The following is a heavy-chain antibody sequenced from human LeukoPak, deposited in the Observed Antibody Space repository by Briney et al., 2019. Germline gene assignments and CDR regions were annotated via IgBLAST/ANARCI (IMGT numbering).Heavy chain of an antibody. Sequence: AGGSLRLSCAASGFTFSSYGMHWVRQAPGKGLEWVAVISYDGSSEYLADSVKGRFTISRDNSKNTLYLHMNSLRPEDTAVYYCAKDNDHCTSSCRAFDYWGQGTLVTVSS. V-gene: IGHV3-30*18. CDR3: AKDNDHCTSSCRAFDY. D-gene: IGHD2-15*01. J-gene: IGHJ4*02. CDR2: ISYDGSSE. CDR1: GFTFSSYG.